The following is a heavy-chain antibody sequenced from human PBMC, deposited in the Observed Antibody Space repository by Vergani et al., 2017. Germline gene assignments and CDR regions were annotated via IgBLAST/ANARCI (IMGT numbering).Heavy chain of an antibody. CDR2: ISNSGNTI. Sequence: QVQLVESGGGLVKPGGSLRLSCAASGFSFSDHYMTWLRQAQGKGLEWVSYISNSGNTIEYADSVKGLFSISRDNAKSSLFLQMDSLRAEDTAVYYCARDHRDYNNYPGTFDIWGQGSMVTVSS. J-gene: IGHJ3*02. D-gene: IGHD5-24*01. CDR3: ARDHRDYNNYPGTFDI. V-gene: IGHV3-11*01. CDR1: GFSFSDHY.